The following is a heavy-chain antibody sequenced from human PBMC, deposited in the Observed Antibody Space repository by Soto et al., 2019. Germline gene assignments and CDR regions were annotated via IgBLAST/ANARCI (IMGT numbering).Heavy chain of an antibody. V-gene: IGHV3-30-3*01. CDR3: AKTRAAAGSSSVFFRLLATDD. CDR2: ISYDGSNK. Sequence: GGSLRLSCAASGFTFSSYAMHWVRQAPGKGLEWVAVISYDGSNKYYADSVKGRFTISRDNSKNTLYLQMNSLRAEDTAVYYCAKTRAAAGSSSVFFRLLATDDWGQGTLVTVSS. D-gene: IGHD6-13*01. CDR1: GFTFSSYA. J-gene: IGHJ4*02.